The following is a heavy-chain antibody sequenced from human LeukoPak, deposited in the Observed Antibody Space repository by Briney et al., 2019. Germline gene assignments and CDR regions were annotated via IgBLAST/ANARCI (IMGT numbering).Heavy chain of an antibody. J-gene: IGHJ6*02. CDR1: GDSVSSDAFY. CDR2: SYYTEYG. V-gene: IGHV4-61*08. D-gene: IGHD1-14*01. CDR3: ARGRNPEYFYCMDV. Sequence: SETLSLTCTVSGDSVSSDAFYWRWIRQPPGRGLEWIGCSYYTEYGNYNPSLQSRGSISVDTSKNQFSLRITSLTHSVAAVYVCARGRNPEYFYCMDVWGQGTTVAVSS.